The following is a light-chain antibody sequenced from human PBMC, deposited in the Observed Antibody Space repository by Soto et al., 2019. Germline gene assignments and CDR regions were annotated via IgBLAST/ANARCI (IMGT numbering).Light chain of an antibody. V-gene: IGKV3-15*01. CDR3: QQYNNWPPWT. CDR1: QSVSSN. J-gene: IGKJ1*01. Sequence: EIVMTQSPATLSVSPGERATLSCRASQSVSSNLAWYQQKPGQAPRLLIYGESTRATGIPARCSGSGSGTEFTLTISSLQSEDFAVYECQQYNNWPPWTFGQGTKVEIK. CDR2: GES.